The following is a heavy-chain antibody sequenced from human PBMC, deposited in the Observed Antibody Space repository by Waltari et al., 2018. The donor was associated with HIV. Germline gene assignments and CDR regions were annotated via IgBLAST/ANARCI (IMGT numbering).Heavy chain of an antibody. Sequence: QLQLQESGPGLVKPSETLSLTCTVSGGSISSSSYYCGWIRRPPGKGLEWIGSIYYSGSTYYNPSLKSRVTISVDTSKNQFSLKLSSVTATDTAVYYCASFTMINAFDIWGQGTMVTVSS. V-gene: IGHV4-39*01. J-gene: IGHJ3*02. CDR2: IYYSGST. D-gene: IGHD3-22*01. CDR3: ASFTMINAFDI. CDR1: GGSISSSSYY.